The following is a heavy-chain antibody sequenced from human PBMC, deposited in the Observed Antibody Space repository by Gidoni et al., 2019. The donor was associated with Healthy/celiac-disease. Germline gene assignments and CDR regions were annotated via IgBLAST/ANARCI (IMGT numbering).Heavy chain of an antibody. Sequence: EVQLVESGGGLVKPGGSLRLSCAASGFTFSSYSMNWVRQAPGKGLEWVSSISSSSSYIYYADSVKGRFTISRDNAKNSLYLQMNSLRAEDTAVYYCARVYVGMSPQGTFDYWGQGTLGHRLL. J-gene: IGHJ4*02. CDR1: GFTFSSYS. CDR3: ARVYVGMSPQGTFDY. CDR2: ISSSSSYI. D-gene: IGHD2-8*01. V-gene: IGHV3-21*01.